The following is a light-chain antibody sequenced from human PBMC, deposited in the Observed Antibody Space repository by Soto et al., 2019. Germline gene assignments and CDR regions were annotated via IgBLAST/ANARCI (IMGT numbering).Light chain of an antibody. CDR2: DVS. CDR1: RSDVGAYNY. J-gene: IGLJ3*02. CDR3: CSYAGSYTHWV. V-gene: IGLV2-11*01. Sequence: QSALTQPRSVSGSPGQSVTISCAGTRSDVGAYNYVSWYQQVPGKAPKVIIFDVSKRPSGVPDRFSGSRSGNTASLTISGLQADDEAHYYCCSYAGSYTHWVFGGGTQLTVL.